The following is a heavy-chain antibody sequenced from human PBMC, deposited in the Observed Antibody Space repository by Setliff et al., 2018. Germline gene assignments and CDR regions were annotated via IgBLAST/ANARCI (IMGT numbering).Heavy chain of an antibody. CDR2: IRFDGTNK. D-gene: IGHD3-16*01. CDR3: VKWDSKYVSGSHYMDV. Sequence: PGGSLRLSCAASGFAFSSYGMHWVRQAPGKGLEWVAFIRFDGTNKYYADSAKGRFTISRDDSKNTLYLQVNTLRPEDTAVYYCVKWDSKYVSGSHYMDVWGKGTTVTVSS. J-gene: IGHJ6*03. CDR1: GFAFSSYG. V-gene: IGHV3-30*02.